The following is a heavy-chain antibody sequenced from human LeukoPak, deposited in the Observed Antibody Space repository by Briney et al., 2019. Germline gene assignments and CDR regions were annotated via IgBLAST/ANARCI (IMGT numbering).Heavy chain of an antibody. V-gene: IGHV4-39*01. J-gene: IGHJ1*01. Sequence: SETLSLTCTVSGGSISSSSYYWGWIRQPPGKGLEWIGSIYYSGSTYYNPSLKSRVTISVDTSKNQFSLKLSSVTAADTAVYYCARLSRAYYGHPGRPGYFQHWGQGTLVTVSS. CDR3: ARLSRAYYGHPGRPGYFQH. D-gene: IGHD4-17*01. CDR2: IYYSGST. CDR1: GGSISSSSYY.